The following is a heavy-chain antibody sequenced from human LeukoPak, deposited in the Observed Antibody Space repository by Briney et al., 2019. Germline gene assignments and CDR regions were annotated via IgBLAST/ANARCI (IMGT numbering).Heavy chain of an antibody. V-gene: IGHV4-59*01. CDR1: GGSISSYY. Sequence: SATLSLTCTVSGGSISSYYWSWIRQPPGKGLEWIGYIYYSGSTNYNPSLKSRVTISVETSKNEFSLKLRSVTAADTAVYYCARVTGYRIEDYFDYWGQGTLVTVSS. D-gene: IGHD6-13*01. J-gene: IGHJ4*02. CDR3: ARVTGYRIEDYFDY. CDR2: IYYSGST.